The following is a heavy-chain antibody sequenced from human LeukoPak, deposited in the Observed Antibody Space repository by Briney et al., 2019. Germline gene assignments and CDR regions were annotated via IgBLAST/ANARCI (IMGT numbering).Heavy chain of an antibody. CDR2: IYTSGST. V-gene: IGHV4-4*07. CDR3: AREDLDQTLYYDFWSGYYAAAYYFDY. D-gene: IGHD3-3*01. CDR1: GGSISSYY. Sequence: SETLSLTCTVSGGSISSYYWSWIRQPAGKGLEWIGRIYTSGSTNYNPSLTSRVTMSVDTSKNQFSLKLSSVTAADTAVYYCAREDLDQTLYYDFWSGYYAAAYYFDYWGQGTLVTVSS. J-gene: IGHJ4*02.